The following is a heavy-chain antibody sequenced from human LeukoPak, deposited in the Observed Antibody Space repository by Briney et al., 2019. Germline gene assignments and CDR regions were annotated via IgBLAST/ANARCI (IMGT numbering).Heavy chain of an antibody. CDR1: GFTFSSYW. J-gene: IGHJ4*02. D-gene: IGHD1-26*01. Sequence: PGGSLRLSCAASGFTFSSYWVSWVRQAPRKGLEWVSNINWNGGSTGYADSVKGRFTISRDNAKNSLYLQMNSLRAEDTAFYYCARGKMVGATAWGGLDYWGQGTLVTVSS. V-gene: IGHV3-20*04. CDR2: INWNGGST. CDR3: ARGKMVGATAWGGLDY.